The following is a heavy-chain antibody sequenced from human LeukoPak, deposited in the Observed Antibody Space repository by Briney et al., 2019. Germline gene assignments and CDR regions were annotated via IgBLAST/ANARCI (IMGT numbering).Heavy chain of an antibody. V-gene: IGHV1-18*01. Sequence: ASVKVSCKASGYTFTSYGISWVRQAPGQGLEWVGWISAYNGNTNYAQKLQGRVTMTTDTSTSTAYMELRSLRSDDTAVYYCARDQDGSGWWTTSNWFDPWGQGTLVTVSS. D-gene: IGHD6-19*01. CDR3: ARDQDGSGWWTTSNWFDP. CDR2: ISAYNGNT. J-gene: IGHJ5*02. CDR1: GYTFTSYG.